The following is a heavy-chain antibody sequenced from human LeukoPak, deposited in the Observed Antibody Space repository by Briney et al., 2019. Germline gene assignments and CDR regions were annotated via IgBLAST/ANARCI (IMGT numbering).Heavy chain of an antibody. V-gene: IGHV3-7*01. J-gene: IGHJ4*02. Sequence: PGGSLRLSCAASGFTFSSYWMSWVRQTPGKGLEWVANIKNDGSGKYYVDSVKGRFTISRDNAKNSLYLQMNSLRAEDTAVYYCARAWQWLVTKGGYFDYWGQGTLVTVSS. CDR3: ARAWQWLVTKGGYFDY. D-gene: IGHD6-19*01. CDR2: IKNDGSGK. CDR1: GFTFSSYW.